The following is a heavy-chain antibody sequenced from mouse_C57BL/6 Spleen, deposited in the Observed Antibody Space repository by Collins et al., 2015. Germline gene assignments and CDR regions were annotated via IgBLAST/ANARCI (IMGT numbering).Heavy chain of an antibody. CDR2: LVVVVVNT. V-gene: IGHV5-9*01. CDR3: ARHDYYGSSYRRYFDY. CDR1: IHFQCLY. J-gene: IGHJ2*01. Sequence: EVMLVEVWGRLSDAWRVPETLLCSLWIHFQCLYHVLGSSDSGEEAGVGRNHLVVVVVNTYYPDSVKGRFTISRDNAKNTLYLQMSSLRSEDTAFYYCARHDYYGSSYRRYFDYWGQGTTLTVSS. D-gene: IGHD1-1*01.